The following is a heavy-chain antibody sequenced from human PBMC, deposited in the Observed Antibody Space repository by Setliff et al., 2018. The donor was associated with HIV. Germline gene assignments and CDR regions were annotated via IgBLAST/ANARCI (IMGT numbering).Heavy chain of an antibody. Sequence: PSETLSLTCTVSGDSINSGTYCWNWLRQPAGKGLEWIGRVYFSGSTYYNPSLKSRVTVSVDPSKNQFSLKLSSVTAADPAVYYCARTTYSGSYFNDSWGQGTLVTVSS. CDR1: GDSINSGTYC. CDR2: VYFSGST. CDR3: ARTTYSGSYFNDS. D-gene: IGHD1-26*01. J-gene: IGHJ5*01. V-gene: IGHV4-39*01.